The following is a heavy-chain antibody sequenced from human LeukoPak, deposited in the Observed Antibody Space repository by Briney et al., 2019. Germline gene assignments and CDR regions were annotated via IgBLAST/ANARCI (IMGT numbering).Heavy chain of an antibody. J-gene: IGHJ3*02. CDR1: GFTFSSYG. CDR3: ALTTVTTGAFDI. V-gene: IGHV3-30*03. CDR2: ISYDGSNK. Sequence: SGGSLRLSCAASGFTFSSYGMHWVRQAPGEGLEWVAVISYDGSNKYYADSVKGRFTISRDNSKNTLYLQMNSLRAEDTAVYYCALTTVTTGAFDIWGQGTMVTVSS. D-gene: IGHD4-17*01.